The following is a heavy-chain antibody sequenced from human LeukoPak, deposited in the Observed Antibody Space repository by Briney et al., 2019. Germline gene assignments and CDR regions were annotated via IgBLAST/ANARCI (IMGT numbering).Heavy chain of an antibody. Sequence: GVSLRLSCAASGFTFSNHWLHWVRQAPGKGLVWVSRINSDGTSTIYADSGKGRFTISRDNAKSTVYLQMNSLRAEDTAVYYCARTGTGGDLDIWGQGTMVTVSS. J-gene: IGHJ3*02. V-gene: IGHV3-74*01. CDR3: ARTGTGGDLDI. CDR2: INSDGTST. D-gene: IGHD2-8*02. CDR1: GFTFSNHW.